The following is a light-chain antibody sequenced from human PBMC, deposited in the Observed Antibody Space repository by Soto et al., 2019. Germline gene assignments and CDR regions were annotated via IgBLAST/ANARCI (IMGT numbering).Light chain of an antibody. CDR1: QNINSW. J-gene: IGKJ1*01. CDR3: QQYYGYLLK. V-gene: IGKV1-5*03. Sequence: DIQMTQSPSTLSASVGARVTITCLASQNINSWLAWYQQKPGKAPKLLIYEASTLETGVPSRFSGSGSGTEFTLTISSLQPDDFATYYCQQYYGYLLKFGQGTKVDIK. CDR2: EAS.